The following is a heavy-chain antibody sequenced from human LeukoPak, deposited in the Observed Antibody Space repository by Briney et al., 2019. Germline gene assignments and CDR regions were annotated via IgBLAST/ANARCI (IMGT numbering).Heavy chain of an antibody. J-gene: IGHJ5*02. V-gene: IGHV1-46*01. CDR2: INPSGGST. D-gene: IGHD6-13*01. CDR1: GYTFTSYY. CDR3: ARVLIAAVGSFDP. Sequence: VASVKVSCKASGYTFTSYYMHWVRPAAGQGLEWKGMINPSGGSTTYAQKFQGRVTMTRDTSTSTVYMELSSLRSEDTAVYYCARVLIAAVGSFDPWGQGTLVTVSS.